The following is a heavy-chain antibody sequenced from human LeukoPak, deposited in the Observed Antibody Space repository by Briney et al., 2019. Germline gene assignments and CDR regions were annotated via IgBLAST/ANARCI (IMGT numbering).Heavy chain of an antibody. CDR2: INHSGST. Sequence: SETLSLTCAVYGGSFSGYYWSWTRQPPGKGLEWIGEINHSGSTNYNPSLKSRVTISVDTSKNQFSLKLSSVTAADTAVYCCARKKVETRTYIDYWGQGTLVTVSS. CDR1: GGSFSGYY. CDR3: ARKKVETRTYIDY. V-gene: IGHV4-34*01. J-gene: IGHJ4*02. D-gene: IGHD2-21*02.